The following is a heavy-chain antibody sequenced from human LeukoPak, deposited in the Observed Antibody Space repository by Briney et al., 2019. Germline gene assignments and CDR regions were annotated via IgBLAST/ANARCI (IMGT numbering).Heavy chain of an antibody. J-gene: IGHJ3*02. D-gene: IGHD6-19*01. Sequence: GGSLRLSCAASGFTFSSYTMSWVRQAPGKGLEWVSTITTSDGNTYYADSVKGRFTISRDNSKNTLYLQVNSLRAEDTAVYYCAKDQGVVVATEDAFDIWGQGTMVTVSS. CDR2: ITTSDGNT. CDR1: GFTFSSYT. V-gene: IGHV3-23*01. CDR3: AKDQGVVVATEDAFDI.